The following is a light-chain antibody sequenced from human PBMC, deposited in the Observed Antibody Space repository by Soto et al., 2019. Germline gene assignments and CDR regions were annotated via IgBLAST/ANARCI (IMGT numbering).Light chain of an antibody. CDR2: EVS. CDR1: SSDVGGYNY. V-gene: IGLV2-14*01. Sequence: QSALTQPASVSGSPGQSITISCTGTSSDVGGYNYVSWYQHHPGKAPKVIIYEVSNRPSGVSNRFSGSKSGNTASLTISGLQAEDEADYYCSSYTSSSTGVFGGGTKLTVL. CDR3: SSYTSSSTGV. J-gene: IGLJ3*02.